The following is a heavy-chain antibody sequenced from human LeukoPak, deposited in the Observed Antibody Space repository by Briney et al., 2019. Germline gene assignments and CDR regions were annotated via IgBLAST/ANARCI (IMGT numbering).Heavy chain of an antibody. Sequence: PSETLPLTCTVSGGSISSGSYYWSWIRQPAGKGLEWIGRVYTSGSTNYNPSLKSRVTISVDTSKNQFSLKLSSVTAADTAVYYCARYYGGGSYWYFDLWGRGTLVTVSS. CDR2: VYTSGST. CDR1: GGSISSGSYY. V-gene: IGHV4-61*02. CDR3: ARYYGGGSYWYFDL. J-gene: IGHJ2*01. D-gene: IGHD4-23*01.